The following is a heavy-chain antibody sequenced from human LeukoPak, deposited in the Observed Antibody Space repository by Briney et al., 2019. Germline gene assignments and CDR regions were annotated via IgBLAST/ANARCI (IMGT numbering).Heavy chain of an antibody. V-gene: IGHV4-59*01. J-gene: IGHJ4*02. CDR2: IYYSGST. CDR1: GGSISSYY. Sequence: SETLSLTCTVSGGSISSYYWSWIRQPPGKGLEWIGYIYYSGSTNYNPSLKSRVTISVDTSKNQFSLKLSSVTAADTAVYYCARGRSSSSGDRFDYWGQGTLVTVSS. CDR3: ARGRSSSSGDRFDY. D-gene: IGHD6-6*01.